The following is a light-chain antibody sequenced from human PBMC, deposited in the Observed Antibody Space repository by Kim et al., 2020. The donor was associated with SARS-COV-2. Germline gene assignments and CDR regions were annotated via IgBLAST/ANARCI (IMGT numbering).Light chain of an antibody. CDR2: DTS. CDR1: ENIINH. CDR3: QQRHRWPCT. V-gene: IGKV3-11*01. Sequence: EIVLTQSPAPRSLPPGEKATLSCRASENIINHLPWYQQKPGQAPTLLIYDTSYRATGIPARFSGSGSGTDFTLSIDSLEPDDLAVYYCQQRHRWPCTFGQGTKLDI. J-gene: IGKJ2*01.